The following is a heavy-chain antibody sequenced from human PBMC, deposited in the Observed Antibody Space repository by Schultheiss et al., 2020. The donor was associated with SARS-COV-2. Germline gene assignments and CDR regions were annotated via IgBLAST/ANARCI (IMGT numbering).Heavy chain of an antibody. CDR2: IVVGSGNT. CDR1: GFTFTSSA. V-gene: IGHV1-58*01. CDR3: ATSLITGTTIEELYLED. J-gene: IGHJ4*02. Sequence: KISCKASGFTFTSSAVQWVRQARGQRLEWIGWIVVGSGNTNYAQKFQERVTITRDMSTSTAYMELSSLRSEDTAVYYCATSLITGTTIEELYLEDWGQGTLVTVSS. D-gene: IGHD1-7*01.